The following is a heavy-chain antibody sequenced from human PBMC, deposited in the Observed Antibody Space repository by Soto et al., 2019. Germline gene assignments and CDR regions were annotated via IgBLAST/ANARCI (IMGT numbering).Heavy chain of an antibody. V-gene: IGHV3-30*18. CDR2: ISYDGSNK. D-gene: IGHD6-13*01. Sequence: QVQLVESVGGVVQPGRSLRLSCAASGFTFSSYGMHWVRQAPGKGLEWVAVISYDGSNKYYADSVKGRFTISRDNSKNTLYLQMNSLRAEDTAVCYCAKDLFRQQLANFDYWGQGTLVTVSS. J-gene: IGHJ4*02. CDR3: AKDLFRQQLANFDY. CDR1: GFTFSSYG.